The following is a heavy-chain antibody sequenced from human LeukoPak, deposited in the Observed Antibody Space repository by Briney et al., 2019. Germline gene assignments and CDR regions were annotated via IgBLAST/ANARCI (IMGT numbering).Heavy chain of an antibody. J-gene: IGHJ3*02. V-gene: IGHV3-30*02. Sequence: PGGSLRLSCAASGFTFSSFGMHWVRQAPGKGLEWVAVIWAAGNNKYYADFVRGRFTFSRDNSKSTLSLQMNSLSAEDTAVYYCVKESGPYGAFDIWGQGTMVSVSS. D-gene: IGHD4-17*01. CDR3: VKESGPYGAFDI. CDR1: GFTFSSFG. CDR2: IWAAGNNK.